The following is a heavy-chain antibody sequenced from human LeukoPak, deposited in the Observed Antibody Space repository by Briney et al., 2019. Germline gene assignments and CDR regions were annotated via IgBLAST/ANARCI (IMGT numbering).Heavy chain of an antibody. V-gene: IGHV3-30*18. CDR1: GFTFSTYG. Sequence: GRSLRPSCEAYGFTFSTYGMHWVRQAPGKGLEWVEVISYDGSNKYYTDSVKDRFTISRDNSKNTLYLQMNSLRAEDTAVYYCAKDRSSGIAVAGYFDYWGQGTLVTVSS. J-gene: IGHJ4*02. CDR2: ISYDGSNK. D-gene: IGHD6-19*01. CDR3: AKDRSSGIAVAGYFDY.